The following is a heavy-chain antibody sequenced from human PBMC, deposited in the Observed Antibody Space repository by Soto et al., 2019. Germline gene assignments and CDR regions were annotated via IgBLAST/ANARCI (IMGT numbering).Heavy chain of an antibody. Sequence: VQLVESGGGVVQPGRSLRLSCAASGFTFSSYGMHWVRQAPGKGLEWVAVIWYDGSNKYYADSVKGRFTISRDNSKNTLYPQMNSLRAEDTAVYYCARDPSGPLYYYYYYMDVWGKGTTVTVSS. D-gene: IGHD1-26*01. J-gene: IGHJ6*03. V-gene: IGHV3-33*01. CDR1: GFTFSSYG. CDR3: ARDPSGPLYYYYYYMDV. CDR2: IWYDGSNK.